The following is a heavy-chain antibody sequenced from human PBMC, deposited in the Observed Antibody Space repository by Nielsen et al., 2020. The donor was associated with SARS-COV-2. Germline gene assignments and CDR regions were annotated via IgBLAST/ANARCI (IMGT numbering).Heavy chain of an antibody. J-gene: IGHJ6*03. D-gene: IGHD3-3*01. CDR2: ISGSGGST. V-gene: IGHV3-23*01. CDR1: GFTFSSYA. Sequence: GGSLRLSCAASGFTFSSYAMSWVRQAPGKGLEWVSAISGSGGSTYYADSVKGRFAVSRDNAENTVVLQIRSLRVEDTAVYYCAGGADFWSGTQKYYMDVWGKGTTVTVSS. CDR3: AGGADFWSGTQKYYMDV.